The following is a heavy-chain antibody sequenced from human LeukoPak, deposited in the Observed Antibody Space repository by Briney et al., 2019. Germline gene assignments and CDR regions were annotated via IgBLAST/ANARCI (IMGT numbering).Heavy chain of an antibody. V-gene: IGHV3-30*04. Sequence: PTGRSLRLSCTASGFTFSSYAMHWVRQAPGKGLEWVAVISYDGSNKYYADSVKGRFTISRDNSKNTLYLQMNSLRAEDTAVYYCARDYPLAYGVPGEASSDYWGQGTLVTVSS. CDR2: ISYDGSNK. J-gene: IGHJ4*02. D-gene: IGHD4-17*01. CDR3: ARDYPLAYGVPGEASSDY. CDR1: GFTFSSYA.